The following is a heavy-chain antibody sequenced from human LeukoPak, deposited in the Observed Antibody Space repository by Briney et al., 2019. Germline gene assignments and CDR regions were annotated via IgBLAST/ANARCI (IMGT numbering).Heavy chain of an antibody. V-gene: IGHV4-4*02. CDR2: IYHSGST. CDR3: ARDRGDYDSSGYYFDY. D-gene: IGHD3-22*01. J-gene: IGHJ4*02. CDR1: GGSISSINW. Sequence: SGTLSLTCAVSGGSISSINWWSWVRQPPGKGLEWIGEIYHSGSTNYNPSLKSRVTISVDKSKNQFSLRLSSVTAADTALYYCARDRGDYDSSGYYFDYWGQGALVPVSS.